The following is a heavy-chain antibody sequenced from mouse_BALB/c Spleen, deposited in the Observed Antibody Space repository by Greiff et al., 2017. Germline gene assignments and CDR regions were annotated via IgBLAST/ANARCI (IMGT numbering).Heavy chain of an antibody. CDR1: GYTFTSYW. V-gene: IGHV1S127*01. CDR3: TRSWDEGGYYAMDY. D-gene: IGHD4-1*01. CDR2: IDPSDSYT. J-gene: IGHJ4*01. Sequence: VQLQQPGAELVKPGASVKMSCKASGYTFTSYWMHWVKQRPGQGLEWIGVIDPSDSYTSYNQKFKGKATLTVDTSSSTAYMQLSSLTSEDSAVYYCTRSWDEGGYYAMDYWGQGTSVTVSS.